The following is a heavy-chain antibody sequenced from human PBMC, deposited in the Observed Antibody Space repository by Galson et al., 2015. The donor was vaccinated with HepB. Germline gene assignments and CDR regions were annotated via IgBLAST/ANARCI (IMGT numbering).Heavy chain of an antibody. CDR3: ARRSISDCSAETCYSGGLDV. D-gene: IGHD2-15*01. J-gene: IGHJ6*02. Sequence: QSGAEVKKPGESLKISCMGSGYTFTNHWIDWVRQMPGKGLEWMGVIFPRDSDIRYSPSFQGQVIISADKSLNTAYLEWSSLKVSDTAMYYCARRSISDCSAETCYSGGLDVWGRGTTVTVSS. V-gene: IGHV5-51*01. CDR2: IFPRDSDI. CDR1: GYTFTNHW.